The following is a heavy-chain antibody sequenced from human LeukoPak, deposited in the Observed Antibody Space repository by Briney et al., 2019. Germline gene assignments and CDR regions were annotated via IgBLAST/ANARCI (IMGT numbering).Heavy chain of an antibody. CDR1: GFTFSSYA. Sequence: GGSLRLSCAASGFTFSSYAMSWVRQAPGKGLEWVSVIYSGGSTYYADSVKGRFTISRDNSKNTLYLQMNSLRAEDTAVYYCARDLPICSGGSCYTGPFDYWGQGTLVTVSS. D-gene: IGHD2-15*01. V-gene: IGHV3-53*01. J-gene: IGHJ4*02. CDR2: IYSGGST. CDR3: ARDLPICSGGSCYTGPFDY.